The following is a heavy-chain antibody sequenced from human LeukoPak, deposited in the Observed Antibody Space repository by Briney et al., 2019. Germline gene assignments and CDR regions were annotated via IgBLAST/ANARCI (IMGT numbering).Heavy chain of an antibody. CDR1: GYTFTSYG. D-gene: IGHD3-16*01. CDR3: ARVQYVGYYYYYMDV. CDR2: ISAYNGNT. J-gene: IGHJ6*03. Sequence: GASVTVSCKASGYTFTSYGISWVRQAPGQGLEGMGWISAYNGNTNYAQKLQGRVTMTTDKSTSTAYMELRSLRSDDTAVYYCARVQYVGYYYYYMDVWGKGTTVTVSS. V-gene: IGHV1-18*01.